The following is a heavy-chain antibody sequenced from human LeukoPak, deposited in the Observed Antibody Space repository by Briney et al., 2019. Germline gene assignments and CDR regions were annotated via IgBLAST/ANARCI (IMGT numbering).Heavy chain of an antibody. V-gene: IGHV3-23*01. D-gene: IGHD3-3*01. CDR1: GFTFSSYA. J-gene: IGHJ4*02. CDR3: AKTRDFWSGYMDY. Sequence: PGGSLRLSCAASGFTFSSYAMSWVRQAPGKGLEWVSAISGSGGSTYYADSVKGRFTISRDNSKNTLYLQMNSLRAEDTAVYYYAKTRDFWSGYMDYWGQGTLVTVSS. CDR2: ISGSGGST.